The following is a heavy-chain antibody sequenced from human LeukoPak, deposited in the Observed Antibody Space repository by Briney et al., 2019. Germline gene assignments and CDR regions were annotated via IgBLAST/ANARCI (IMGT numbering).Heavy chain of an antibody. D-gene: IGHD2-21*02. CDR2: ISGSGGST. CDR3: AKGYCGGDCYPHDAFDI. Sequence: GGSLRLSCAAPGFTFSSYAMSWVRQAPGKGLEWVSAISGSGGSTYYADSVKGRFTISRDNSKNTLYLQMNSLRAEDTAVYYCAKGYCGGDCYPHDAFDIWGQGTMVTVSS. CDR1: GFTFSSYA. V-gene: IGHV3-23*01. J-gene: IGHJ3*02.